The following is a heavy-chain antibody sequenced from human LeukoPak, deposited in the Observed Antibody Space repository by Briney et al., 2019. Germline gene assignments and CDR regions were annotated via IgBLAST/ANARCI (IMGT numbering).Heavy chain of an antibody. CDR1: DYFISSGYY. CDR2: IYHSGNS. D-gene: IGHD6-19*01. Sequence: SETLSLTCTVSDYFISSGYYWGWIRQPPGKGLEWIGSIYHSGNSYYNPSLKSRATISVDTSRNHFSLKLRSVTAADTAVYYCARVETYSSGWYDAFFDYWGQGTLVTVSS. V-gene: IGHV4-38-2*02. J-gene: IGHJ4*02. CDR3: ARVETYSSGWYDAFFDY.